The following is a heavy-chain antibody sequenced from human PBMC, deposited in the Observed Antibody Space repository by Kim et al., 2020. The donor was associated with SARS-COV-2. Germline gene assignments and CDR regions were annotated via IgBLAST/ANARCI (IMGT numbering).Heavy chain of an antibody. Sequence: GGSLRLSCAASGFTFGDYAMHWVRQAPGKGLEWVSGISWNSGSIGYADSVKGRFTISRDNAKNSLYLQMNSLRAEDTALYYCAKDKYDFWSGYHDYWGQGTLVTVSS. D-gene: IGHD3-3*01. CDR1: GFTFGDYA. CDR2: ISWNSGSI. CDR3: AKDKYDFWSGYHDY. J-gene: IGHJ4*02. V-gene: IGHV3-9*01.